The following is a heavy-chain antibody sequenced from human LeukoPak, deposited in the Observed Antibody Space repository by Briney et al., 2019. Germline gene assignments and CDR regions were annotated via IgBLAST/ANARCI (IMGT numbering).Heavy chain of an antibody. J-gene: IGHJ3*02. CDR2: ISSSSSYI. V-gene: IGHV3-21*01. Sequence: GGSLRLSCAASGFTLSSYSMNWVRQAPGKGLEWVSSISSSSSYIYYADSVKGRFTISRDNAKNSLYLQMNSLRAEDTAVYYCARDTYRPGAFDIWGQGTMVTVSS. D-gene: IGHD2-2*02. CDR3: ARDTYRPGAFDI. CDR1: GFTLSSYS.